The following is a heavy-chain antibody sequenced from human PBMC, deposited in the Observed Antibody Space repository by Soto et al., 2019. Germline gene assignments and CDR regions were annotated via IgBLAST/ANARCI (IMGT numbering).Heavy chain of an antibody. D-gene: IGHD2-15*01. J-gene: IGHJ3*02. Sequence: PSLAFAACGGSMSSGVYSWTWKRQPPGKGLEWIGYIYHSGSTYYNPSLKSRVTISVDRSKNQFSLKLSSVTAADTAVYYCARERGGGDAFDIWGQGTMVTVSS. CDR1: GGSMSSGVYS. CDR2: IYHSGST. CDR3: ARERGGGDAFDI. V-gene: IGHV4-30-2*01.